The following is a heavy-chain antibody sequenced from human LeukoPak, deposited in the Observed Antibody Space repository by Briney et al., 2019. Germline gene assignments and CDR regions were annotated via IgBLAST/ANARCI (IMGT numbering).Heavy chain of an antibody. CDR2: ISSSGTYV. D-gene: IGHD2-2*01. V-gene: IGHV3-21*01. CDR1: RFAFNNYS. CDR3: ARRYCSSTNCFAFDS. Sequence: PGGSLRLSCAASRFAFNNYSMTWVRQAPGKGLEWVSSISSSGTYVYYADSVKGRFTISRDNAKNSLYLQMNSLRAEDTAVYYCARRYCSSTNCFAFDSWGQGTLVTVSS. J-gene: IGHJ4*02.